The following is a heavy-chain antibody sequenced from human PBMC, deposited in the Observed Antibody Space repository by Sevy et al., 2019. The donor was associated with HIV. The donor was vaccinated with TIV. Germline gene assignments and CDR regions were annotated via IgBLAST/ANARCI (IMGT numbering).Heavy chain of an antibody. D-gene: IGHD1-26*01. CDR1: GFSFSQYS. J-gene: IGHJ4*02. CDR2: ISGTSGTI. Sequence: GGSLRLSCAASGFSFSQYSMNWVRQAPGKGLEWLSYISGTSGTIYYAASVKGRFTISRDNAKNSVYLQMNSLRDEDTAVYYCARVVIYYATNYCDYWGQGALVTVSS. CDR3: ARVVIYYATNYCDY. V-gene: IGHV3-48*02.